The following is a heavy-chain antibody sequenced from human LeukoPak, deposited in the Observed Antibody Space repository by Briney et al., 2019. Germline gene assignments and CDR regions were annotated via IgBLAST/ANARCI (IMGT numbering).Heavy chain of an antibody. J-gene: IGHJ4*02. Sequence: GGSLRLSCAVSGFTFSNYVMSWVRQAPGKGLEWVSGISGSGDSTYYADSVKGRFTISRDNSKNTLYLQMNSLRAEDTAVYYCAREGASSSFGYWGQGTLVTVSS. CDR2: ISGSGDST. CDR3: AREGASSSFGY. CDR1: GFTFSNYV. V-gene: IGHV3-23*01. D-gene: IGHD6-13*01.